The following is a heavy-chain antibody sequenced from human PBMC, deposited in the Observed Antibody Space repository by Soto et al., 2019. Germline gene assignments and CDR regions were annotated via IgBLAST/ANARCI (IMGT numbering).Heavy chain of an antibody. CDR2: IYHSGST. J-gene: IGHJ3*02. Sequence: TSETLSLTCAVSGGSISSSNWWSWVRQPPGKGLEGIGEIYHSGSTNYNPSLKGRVTISVDKSKNQFSLKLSSVTAADTAVYYCARGDQLPSNAFDIWGQGTMVTVSS. CDR3: ARGDQLPSNAFDI. CDR1: GGSISSSNW. D-gene: IGHD2-2*01. V-gene: IGHV4-4*02.